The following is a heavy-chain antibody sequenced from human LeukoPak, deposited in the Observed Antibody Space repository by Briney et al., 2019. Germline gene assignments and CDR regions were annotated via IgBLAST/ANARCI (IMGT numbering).Heavy chain of an antibody. V-gene: IGHV3-7*01. CDR2: IKDSGSEG. D-gene: IGHD1-26*01. Sequence: QPGGSLRLSCAASGFTFRYYCRTWVRQAPGKGQEWVATIKDSGSEGYYVASVRGRITRATDNAKNSLQLQQNSLRAEDTAVYYWATVGVGHKNYYMDVWRKGTAVPVFS. J-gene: IGHJ6*03. CDR3: ATVGVGHKNYYMDV. CDR1: GFTFRYYC.